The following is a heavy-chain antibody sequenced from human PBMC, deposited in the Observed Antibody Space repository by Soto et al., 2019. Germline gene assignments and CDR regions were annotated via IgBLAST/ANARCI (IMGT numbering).Heavy chain of an antibody. D-gene: IGHD6-13*01. V-gene: IGHV3-30-3*01. CDR1: GFTFSTYA. J-gene: IGHJ4*02. Sequence: QVQLVESGGGVVQPGRSLRLSCAASGFTFSTYAMHWVRQAPGKDLEWVAVISYDGGNIDYADSVRGRFTISRDNSKNTLYLQTNSLRAEDTARYYCARGSYSSSWYVYFDYWGQGTLVTVSS. CDR3: ARGSYSSSWYVYFDY. CDR2: ISYDGGNI.